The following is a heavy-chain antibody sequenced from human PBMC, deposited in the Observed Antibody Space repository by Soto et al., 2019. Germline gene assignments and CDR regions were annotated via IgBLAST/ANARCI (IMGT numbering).Heavy chain of an antibody. V-gene: IGHV1-69*13. CDR2: IIPIFGTA. J-gene: IGHJ6*02. CDR1: GGTFSSYA. Sequence: GASVKVSCKASGGTFSSYAISWVRQAPGQGLEWMGGIIPIFGTANYAQKFQGRVTITADESTSTAYMELSSLRSEDTAVYYCARDLGRGTPYYYYGVDVWGQGTTVTVSS. CDR3: ARDLGRGTPYYYYGVDV. D-gene: IGHD2-15*01.